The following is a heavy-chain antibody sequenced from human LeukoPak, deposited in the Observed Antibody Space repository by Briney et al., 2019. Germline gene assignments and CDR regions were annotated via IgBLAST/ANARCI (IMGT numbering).Heavy chain of an antibody. CDR2: ISAYNGNT. CDR3: ARNIVGATSGLLDY. CDR1: GYTFTSYG. J-gene: IGHJ4*02. D-gene: IGHD1-26*01. Sequence: ASVKVSFKASGYTFTSYGISWVRQAPGQGLEWMGWISAYNGNTNYAHKLQGRVTMTTDTSTSTAYMELRSLRSDDTAVYFCARNIVGATSGLLDYWGQGTLVTVSS. V-gene: IGHV1-18*01.